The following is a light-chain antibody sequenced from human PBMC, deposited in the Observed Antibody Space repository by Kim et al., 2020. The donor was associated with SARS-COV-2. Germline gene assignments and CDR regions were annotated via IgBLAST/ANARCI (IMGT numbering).Light chain of an antibody. CDR1: QSVSRSY. V-gene: IGKV3D-7*01. Sequence: PRERVTLSCRASQSVSRSYLTWYQQKPGQAPRLLIYGASTRATSIPARFSGSGSGTDFTLTISSLQPEDFAVYYCQQDYNLPPGSVGQGTKLEI. J-gene: IGKJ2*01. CDR3: QQDYNLPPGS. CDR2: GAS.